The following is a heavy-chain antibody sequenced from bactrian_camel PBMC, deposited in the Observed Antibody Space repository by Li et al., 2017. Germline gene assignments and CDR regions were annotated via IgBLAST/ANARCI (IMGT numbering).Heavy chain of an antibody. D-gene: IGHD8*01. V-gene: IGHV3S53*01. Sequence: HVQLVESGGGSVQAGGSLTLSCAASRFTASTGCMGWFRQPAGKEREPVATIDSDYSTTYANSVKGRFTIAQDNAKNMIDLQMNNPKSEDTAVYYCAASFSLPCRLEVFAQDYWGQGTQVTVS. CDR2: IDSDYST. CDR3: AASFSLPCRLEVFAQDY. CDR1: RFTASTGC. J-gene: IGHJ4*01.